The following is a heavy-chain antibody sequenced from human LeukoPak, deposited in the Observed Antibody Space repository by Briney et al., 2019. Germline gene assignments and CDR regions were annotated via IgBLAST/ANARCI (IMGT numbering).Heavy chain of an antibody. CDR1: GFTFSSYA. J-gene: IGHJ4*02. Sequence: GGSLRLSCAASGFTFSSYAMSWVRQAPGKGLEWVSVVSGSGGSTYNADSVKGRFTISRDNSKNTLYLQMKSLRADDTAVYYCATWSSGWQFDYWGQGTLVSVSS. D-gene: IGHD6-25*01. CDR3: ATWSSGWQFDY. CDR2: VSGSGGST. V-gene: IGHV3-23*01.